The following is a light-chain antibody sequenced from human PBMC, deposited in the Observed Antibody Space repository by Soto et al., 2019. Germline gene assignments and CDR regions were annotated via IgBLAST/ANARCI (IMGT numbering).Light chain of an antibody. CDR1: QSVSSSY. CDR3: QQYDSSPWT. Sequence: EIVLTQSAGTMSLSPGERATLSCRASQSVSSSYLAWYQQKHGQAPRLLLYGASSRATGIPDRFSGSVSGTDGTITISRLEPEDSAVYDGQQYDSSPWTFGQGTKVDIK. J-gene: IGKJ1*01. V-gene: IGKV3-20*01. CDR2: GAS.